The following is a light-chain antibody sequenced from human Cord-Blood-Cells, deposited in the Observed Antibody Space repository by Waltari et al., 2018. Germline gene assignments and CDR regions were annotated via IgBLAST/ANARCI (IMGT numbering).Light chain of an antibody. J-gene: IGKJ4*01. CDR3: MQALQTPLT. V-gene: IGKV2-28*01. CDR1: QSLLHSNGYNY. CDR2: LGS. Sequence: DLVMTQSPLSLPVTPGEPASISCRSSQSLLHSNGYNYLDWYLQKPGQSPQLQIYLGSNRASGVPDRFSGSGSGTDFTLKISRVEAEDVGVYYCMQALQTPLTFGGGTKVEIK.